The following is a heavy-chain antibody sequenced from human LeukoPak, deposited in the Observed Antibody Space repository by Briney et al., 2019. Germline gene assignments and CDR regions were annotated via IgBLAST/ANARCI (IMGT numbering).Heavy chain of an antibody. V-gene: IGHV3-9*01. CDR2: ISWNSGSI. J-gene: IGHJ6*02. D-gene: IGHD2-2*01. Sequence: RTGRSLRLSCAASGFTFDDYAMHWVRQAPGKGLEWVSGISWNSGSIGYADSVKGRFTISRDNAKNSLYLQMNSLRAEDTAVYYCAREGAEDIVVVPAADYYYYYYGMDVWGQGTTVTVSS. CDR1: GFTFDDYA. CDR3: AREGAEDIVVVPAADYYYYYYGMDV.